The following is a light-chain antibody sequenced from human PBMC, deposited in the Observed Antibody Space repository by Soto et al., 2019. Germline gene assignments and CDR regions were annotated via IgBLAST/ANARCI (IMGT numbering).Light chain of an antibody. J-gene: IGKJ3*01. V-gene: IGKV1-33*01. CDR1: QSISSY. Sequence: DIQMTQSPSSLSTSVGDRVTITCRASQSISSYLNWYQQKPGKAPKLLIYDASNLETGVPSRFSGSGSGTDFTFTISSLQPEDIATYYCQQYDNLASSFGPGTKVDIK. CDR3: QQYDNLASS. CDR2: DAS.